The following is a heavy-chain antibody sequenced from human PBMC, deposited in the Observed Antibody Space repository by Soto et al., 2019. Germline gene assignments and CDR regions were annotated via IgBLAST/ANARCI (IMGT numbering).Heavy chain of an antibody. V-gene: IGHV1-8*01. CDR2: MNPNSGNT. J-gene: IGHJ6*04. D-gene: IGHD3-10*01. CDR1: GYTFTSYD. Sequence: GASVKVSCKASGYTFTSYDINWVRQATGQGLEWMGWMNPNSGNTGYAQKFQGRVTMTRNTSISTAYMELSSLRSEDTAVYYCARGLKGYLGSGSYYNFYSGMDVGGKGTTVTVPS. CDR3: ARGLKGYLGSGSYYNFYSGMDV.